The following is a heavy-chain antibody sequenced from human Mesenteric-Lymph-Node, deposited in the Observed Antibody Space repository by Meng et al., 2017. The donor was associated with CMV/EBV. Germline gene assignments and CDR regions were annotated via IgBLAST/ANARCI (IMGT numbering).Heavy chain of an antibody. Sequence: GESLKISCAASGFTFSSYGMHWGRQAPGKGLEWVAYIRYDGGNIYYTDSVKGRFTISRDNSKNTLYLQTNSLRAEDTAVYYCAREKNAQYSSSPLDYWGQGTLVTVSS. J-gene: IGHJ4*02. D-gene: IGHD6-6*01. V-gene: IGHV3-30*02. CDR2: IRYDGGNI. CDR1: GFTFSSYG. CDR3: AREKNAQYSSSPLDY.